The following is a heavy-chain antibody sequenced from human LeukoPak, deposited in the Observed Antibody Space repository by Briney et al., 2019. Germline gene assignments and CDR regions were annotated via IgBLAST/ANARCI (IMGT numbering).Heavy chain of an antibody. CDR2: INPNSGGT. CDR3: ARAEAAGSYPFDY. D-gene: IGHD3-10*01. Sequence: ASVKVSCKASGYTFTGYYMHWVRQAPGQGLEWMGWINPNSGGTNYAQKFQGWVTMTRDTSISTAYMELSRLRSDDTAVYYCARAEAAGSYPFDYWGQGTLVTVS. J-gene: IGHJ4*02. V-gene: IGHV1-2*04. CDR1: GYTFTGYY.